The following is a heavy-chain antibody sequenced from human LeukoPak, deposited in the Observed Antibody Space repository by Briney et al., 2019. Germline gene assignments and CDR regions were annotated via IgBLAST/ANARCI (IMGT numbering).Heavy chain of an antibody. V-gene: IGHV4-59*01. J-gene: IGHJ5*02. CDR1: GGSFSSYY. CDR2: ISYSGST. CDR3: ARWVRGVYNWFDP. Sequence: PSETLSLTCTVSGGSFSSYYWSWIRQPPGKGLEWIGYISYSGSTNYNPSLKSRVTISVDTSKNQFSLKVSSVTAADTAVYYCARWVRGVYNWFDPWGQGTLVTVSS. D-gene: IGHD3-10*01.